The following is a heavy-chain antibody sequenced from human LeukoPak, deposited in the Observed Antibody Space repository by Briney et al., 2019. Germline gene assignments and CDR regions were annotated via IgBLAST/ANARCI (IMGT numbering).Heavy chain of an antibody. CDR2: ISYDGSNK. CDR3: ANTGYSSGPVGY. J-gene: IGHJ4*02. Sequence: GGSLRLSCAASGFTFSSYAMHWVRQAPGKGLEWVAVISYDGSNKYYADSVKGRFTISRDNAKNSLYLQMNSLRAEDTAVYYCANTGYSSGPVGYWGQGTLVTVSS. CDR1: GFTFSSYA. V-gene: IGHV3-30-3*01. D-gene: IGHD6-19*01.